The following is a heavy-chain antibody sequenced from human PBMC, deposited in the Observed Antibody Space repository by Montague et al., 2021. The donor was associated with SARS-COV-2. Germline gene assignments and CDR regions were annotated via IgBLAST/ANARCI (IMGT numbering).Heavy chain of an antibody. CDR2: INHSGST. CDR3: TREGYQVLWSDYYYYGMDV. J-gene: IGHJ6*02. V-gene: IGHV4-34*01. CDR1: GGSFSGYY. Sequence: SETLSLTCAVYGGSFSGYYWSWIRQPPGKGLEWIGEINHSGSTNCNPSLKSRVTISVDTSKNQFSLKLSSVTAADTAVYYCTREGYQVLWSDYYYYGMDVGGRGTTVTVSS. D-gene: IGHD2-2*01.